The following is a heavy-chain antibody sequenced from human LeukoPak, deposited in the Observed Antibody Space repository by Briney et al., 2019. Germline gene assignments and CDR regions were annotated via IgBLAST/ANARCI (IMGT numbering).Heavy chain of an antibody. CDR1: GYTFTSYA. V-gene: IGHV7-4-1*02. Sequence: ALVKVSCKASGYTFTSYAMNWVRQAPGQGLEWMGWINTNTGNPTYAQGFTGRCVFSLDTSVSTAYLQISSLKAEDTAVYYCARDTVRGVIPTFYYGLDVWGQGTTVTVSS. D-gene: IGHD3-10*01. CDR3: ARDTVRGVIPTFYYGLDV. CDR2: INTNTGNP. J-gene: IGHJ6*02.